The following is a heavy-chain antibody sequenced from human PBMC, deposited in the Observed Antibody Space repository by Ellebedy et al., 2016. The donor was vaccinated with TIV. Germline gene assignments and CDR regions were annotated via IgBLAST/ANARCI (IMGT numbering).Heavy chain of an antibody. CDR2: IYTSGST. V-gene: IGHV4-61*02. CDR3: AREKGIAARGGDYYYMDV. Sequence: SETLSLTXTVSGGSISSGSYYWSWIRQPAGKGLEWIGRIYTSGSTNYNPSLKSRVTMSVDTSKNQFSLKLSSVTAADTAVYYCAREKGIAARGGDYYYMDVWGKGTTVTVSS. D-gene: IGHD6-6*01. CDR1: GGSISSGSYY. J-gene: IGHJ6*03.